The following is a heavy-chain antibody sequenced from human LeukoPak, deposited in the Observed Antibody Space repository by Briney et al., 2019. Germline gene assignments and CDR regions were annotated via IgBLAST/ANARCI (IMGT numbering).Heavy chain of an antibody. Sequence: SENLSRNCTVSGGSISSYYWSWLRQPPGKGLEWIGNIYYGGSTNYNPSLKSRTTISVDTSKDQFSLKLSSVTAAGTAVYYCAREGGSGYYPSPLGFDYWGQGTLVTVSS. D-gene: IGHD3-22*01. CDR3: AREGGSGYYPSPLGFDY. V-gene: IGHV4-59*01. J-gene: IGHJ4*02. CDR1: GGSISSYY. CDR2: IYYGGST.